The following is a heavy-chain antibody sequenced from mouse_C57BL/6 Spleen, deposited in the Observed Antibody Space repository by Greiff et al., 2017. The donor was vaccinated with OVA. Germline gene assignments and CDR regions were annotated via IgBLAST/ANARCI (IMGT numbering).Heavy chain of an antibody. CDR2: INPSNGGT. D-gene: IGHD1-1*01. CDR3: ARGGAYYYGDY. CDR1: GYTFTSYW. Sequence: QVQLQQPGTELVKPGASVKLSCKAFGYTFTSYWMHWVKQRPGQGLEWIGNINPSNGGTNYNEKFKSKATLTVDKSSSTAYMQLSSLTSEDSAVYCCARGGAYYYGDYWGQGTTLTVSS. J-gene: IGHJ2*01. V-gene: IGHV1-53*01.